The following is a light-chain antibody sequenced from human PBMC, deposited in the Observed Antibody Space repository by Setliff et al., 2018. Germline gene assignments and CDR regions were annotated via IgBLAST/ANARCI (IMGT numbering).Light chain of an antibody. CDR2: XVN. CDR3: SSYTNYNLAI. J-gene: IGLJ1*01. Sequence: QSALTQPASVSGSPGQSITISCTGSXXXXXXXXXXXXXXXXXXXXXXLXXXXVNNRPSGVSNRFSGSKSGNTASLTISGLQPEDEADYYCSSYTNYNLAIFGPGTKVTVL. CDR1: XXXXXXXXX. V-gene: IGLV2-14*01.